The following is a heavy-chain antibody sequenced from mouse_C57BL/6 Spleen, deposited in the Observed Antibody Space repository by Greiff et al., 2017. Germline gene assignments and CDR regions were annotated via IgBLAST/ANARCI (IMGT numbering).Heavy chain of an antibody. Sequence: QVQLQQPGAELVKPGASVKLSCKASGYTFTSYWMQWVKQRPGQGLEWIGKIDPSDSYTNYNQKFKGKATLTVDTSSSTAYMQLSSLTSEDSAVYYCARPSYYGSPYAMDYWGQGTSVTVSS. CDR1: GYTFTSYW. CDR3: ARPSYYGSPYAMDY. D-gene: IGHD1-1*01. CDR2: IDPSDSYT. J-gene: IGHJ4*01. V-gene: IGHV1-50*01.